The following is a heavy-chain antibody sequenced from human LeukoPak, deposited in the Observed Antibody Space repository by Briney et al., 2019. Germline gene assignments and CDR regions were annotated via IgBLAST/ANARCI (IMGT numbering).Heavy chain of an antibody. J-gene: IGHJ4*02. CDR3: ATGIRGMVRGVIIYDY. V-gene: IGHV1-24*01. D-gene: IGHD3-10*01. CDR2: FDPEDGET. CDR1: GHTLTELS. Sequence: ASVKVSCKVSGHTLTELSMHWVRQAPGKGLEWMGGFDPEDGETIYAQKFQGRVTMTEDTSTDTAYMELSSLRSEDTAVYYCATGIRGMVRGVIIYDYWGQGTLVTVSS.